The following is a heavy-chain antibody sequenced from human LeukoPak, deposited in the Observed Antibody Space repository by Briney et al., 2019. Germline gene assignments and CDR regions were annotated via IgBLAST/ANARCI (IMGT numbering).Heavy chain of an antibody. CDR1: GFTFSNYG. D-gene: IGHD2-15*01. CDR3: AKDSVLYCSGGSCYGSFFEY. J-gene: IGHJ4*02. CDR2: ISYDGSNK. V-gene: IGHV3-30*18. Sequence: PGGSLRLSCAASGFTFSNYGMHWVRQAPGKGLEWVALISYDGSNKDYADSVKGRFTISRGNSKNTLHLQLNSLRPDDTAVYYCAKDSVLYCSGGSCYGSFFEYWGQGTLVTVSS.